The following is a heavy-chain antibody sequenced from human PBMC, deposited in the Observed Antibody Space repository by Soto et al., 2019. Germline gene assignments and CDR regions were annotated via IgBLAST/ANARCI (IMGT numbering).Heavy chain of an antibody. Sequence: GGSVKVYFKASGGPFSSYAISLVRRAPGQGLEWMGGIIPIFGTANYAQKFQGRVTMTTDTSTSTAYMELRSLRSDDTAVYYCARRSSSSGYMGDYWGQGTLVTVSS. D-gene: IGHD3-22*01. J-gene: IGHJ4*02. V-gene: IGHV1-69*05. CDR3: ARRSSSSGYMGDY. CDR2: IIPIFGTA. CDR1: GGPFSSYA.